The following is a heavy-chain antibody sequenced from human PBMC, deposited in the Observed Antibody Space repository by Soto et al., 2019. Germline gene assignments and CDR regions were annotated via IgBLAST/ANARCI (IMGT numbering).Heavy chain of an antibody. V-gene: IGHV4-59*08. J-gene: IGHJ4*02. D-gene: IGHD1-26*01. CDR3: ARRYGSAIDY. CDR2: IYYSEST. Sequence: SETLSLTCPVAGGTISSWYWSWIRQPPGKGLEWIGYIYYSESTNCNPSLKSRVTTSVDTSKNQFSLKLSSVTAADTAVYYCARRYGSAIDYWGQGTLVTVSS. CDR1: GGTISSWY.